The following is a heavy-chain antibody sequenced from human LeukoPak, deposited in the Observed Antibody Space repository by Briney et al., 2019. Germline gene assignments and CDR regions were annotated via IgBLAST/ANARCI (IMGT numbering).Heavy chain of an antibody. CDR3: ARDRYGVAAEGSWFDP. V-gene: IGHV3-21*01. CDR1: GFTFSSYS. D-gene: IGHD6-13*01. Sequence: GGSLRLSCAASGFTFSSYSMNWVRQAPGKGLEWVSSISTSSSYIYYADSVKGRFTISRDNAKNSLYLQMNSLRAEGTAVYYCARDRYGVAAEGSWFDPWGQGTLVTVSS. J-gene: IGHJ5*02. CDR2: ISTSSSYI.